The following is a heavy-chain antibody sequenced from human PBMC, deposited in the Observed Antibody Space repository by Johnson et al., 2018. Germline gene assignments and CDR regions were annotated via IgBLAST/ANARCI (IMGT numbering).Heavy chain of an antibody. CDR1: GFTFSDYS. D-gene: IGHD1-26*01. Sequence: QVQLVQSGGGLVKPGGSLRLSCAASGFTFSDYSMTWVRQAPGQGLEWILYSGNVISYAASVKGRFTISRDHAKNSLFLQMNSLRAEDTALYYCAKDGGIGTHYYDYMDVWGKVTTVTVSS. CDR2: SGNVI. J-gene: IGHJ6*03. CDR3: AKDGGIGTHYYDYMDV. V-gene: IGHV3-11*01.